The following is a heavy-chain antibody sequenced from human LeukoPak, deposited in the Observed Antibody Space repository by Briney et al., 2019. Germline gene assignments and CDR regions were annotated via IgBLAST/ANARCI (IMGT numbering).Heavy chain of an antibody. J-gene: IGHJ4*02. D-gene: IGHD6-19*01. CDR3: ARVRYSSGWYLGSANFDY. V-gene: IGHV4-34*01. CDR1: GGSFSGYY. CDR2: INHSGST. Sequence: SETLSLTCAVYGGSFSGYYWSWIRQPPGKGLEWIGEINHSGSTNYNPSLKSRVTISVDTSKNQFSLKLSSVTAADTAVYYCARVRYSSGWYLGSANFDYWGQGTLVTVSS.